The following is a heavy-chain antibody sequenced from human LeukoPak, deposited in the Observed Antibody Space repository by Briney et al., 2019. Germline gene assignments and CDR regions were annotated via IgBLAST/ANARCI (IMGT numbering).Heavy chain of an antibody. V-gene: IGHV3-21*01. CDR1: GFSFSNYN. Sequence: GGSLRLSCAAPGFSFSNYNMNWVRQAPGKGLEWVSSISSSSSHIYYADSVKGRFTISRDNAKNSLYLQINSLRAEDTAVYYCARDPAGTTRFDYWGQGTLVTVSS. CDR3: ARDPAGTTRFDY. CDR2: ISSSSSHI. J-gene: IGHJ4*02. D-gene: IGHD1-1*01.